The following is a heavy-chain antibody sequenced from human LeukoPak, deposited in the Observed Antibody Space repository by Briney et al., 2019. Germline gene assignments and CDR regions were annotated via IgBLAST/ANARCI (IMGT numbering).Heavy chain of an antibody. D-gene: IGHD3-22*01. V-gene: IGHV4-59*01. CDR3: ARYDSSGYFKNWFDP. J-gene: IGHJ5*02. CDR1: GGSISSYY. CDR2: IYYSGST. Sequence: SSETLSLTCTVSGGSISSYYWSWIRQPPGKGLEWIGYIYYSGSTNYNPSLKSRVTISVDTSKNQFSLKLSSVTAADTAVYYCARYDSSGYFKNWFDPWGQGTLATVSS.